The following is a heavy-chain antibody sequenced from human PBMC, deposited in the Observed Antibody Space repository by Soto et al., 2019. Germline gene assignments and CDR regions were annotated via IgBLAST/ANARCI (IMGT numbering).Heavy chain of an antibody. V-gene: IGHV3-21*01. CDR1: GFTFSSYS. CDR2: ISSIISYI. J-gene: IGHJ6*02. D-gene: IGHD3-9*01. CDR3: ARAYDILAGYLADSYYAVDL. Sequence: PSASVRLACASSGFTFSSYSMNWVHLAPEKDLTWVSSISSIISYIYYSDSVKSRFTISRDNAKNSLYLQMNSLRAKEAAVYYCARAYDILAGYLADSYYAVDLAGQAT.